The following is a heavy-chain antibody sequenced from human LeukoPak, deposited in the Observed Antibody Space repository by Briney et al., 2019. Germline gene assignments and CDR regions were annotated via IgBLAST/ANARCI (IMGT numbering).Heavy chain of an antibody. CDR1: GFTFTRHS. Sequence: GGSLRLSCAASGFTFTRHSMNWVRQAPGKGLEWVAVISYDGSNKYYADSVKGRFTISRDNSKNTLYLQMNSLRAEDTAVYYCAKDGRHVYSSSWYTDYWGQGTLVTVSS. J-gene: IGHJ4*02. CDR3: AKDGRHVYSSSWYTDY. CDR2: ISYDGSNK. D-gene: IGHD6-13*01. V-gene: IGHV3-30*18.